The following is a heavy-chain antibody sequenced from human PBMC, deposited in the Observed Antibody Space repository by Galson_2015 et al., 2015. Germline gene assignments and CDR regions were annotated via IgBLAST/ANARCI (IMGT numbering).Heavy chain of an antibody. V-gene: IGHV3-33*01. CDR2: IWYDGSNK. CDR3: ARWGDDKIMDY. Sequence: FLRLSCAASGFTFSSHGMHWVRQAPGKGLEWVAVIWYDGSNKYYADSVKGRFTISRDNSKNTLYLQMNSLRAEDTAVYYCARWGDDKIMDYWGQGALVTVSS. D-gene: IGHD2-21*01. J-gene: IGHJ4*02. CDR1: GFTFSSHG.